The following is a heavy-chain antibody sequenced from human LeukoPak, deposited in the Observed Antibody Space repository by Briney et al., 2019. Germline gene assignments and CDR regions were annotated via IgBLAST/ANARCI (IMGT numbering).Heavy chain of an antibody. CDR2: IYYSGST. CDR1: GGSISSGGYY. CDR3: ARLFSGSSWGYYYYGMDV. J-gene: IGHJ6*02. Sequence: SETLSLTCTVSGGSISSGGYYWSWIRQHPGKGLEWIGYIYYSGSTYYNPSLKSRVTISVDTSKNQFSLKLSSVTAADTAVYYCARLFSGSSWGYYYYGMDVWGQGTTVTVSS. V-gene: IGHV4-31*03. D-gene: IGHD6-6*01.